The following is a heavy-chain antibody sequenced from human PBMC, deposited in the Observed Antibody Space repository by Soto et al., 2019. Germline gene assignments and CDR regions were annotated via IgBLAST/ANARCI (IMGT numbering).Heavy chain of an antibody. CDR1: GYTFGAYF. CDR2: INPISGST. D-gene: IGHD4-17*01. V-gene: IGHV1-2*02. J-gene: IGHJ4*02. CDR3: ARDPDYGDYWGYYFDS. Sequence: QVQLVQSGAEVKKPGASVKLSCKTSGYTFGAYFIHWIRQAPGQGLEWVGWINPISGSTASAQKFQGRVTMTRDTSITTAHMELRRLTSDDTAVYYCARDPDYGDYWGYYFDSWGQGTLVTVSS.